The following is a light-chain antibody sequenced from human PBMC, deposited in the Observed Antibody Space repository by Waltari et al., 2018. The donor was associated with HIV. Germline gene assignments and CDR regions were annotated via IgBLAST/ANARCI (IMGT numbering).Light chain of an antibody. CDR2: DVP. V-gene: IGLV2-14*03. Sequence: QSALTQPASVSGSPGQSVTISCTGTSSHFGLYNFVSWYQQYPGNVPKVIIYDVPSPPSGVSHRVSGSRSGNTASLTISGLQVDDEAVYYCSTHTTNDTLEFGGGTKLTVL. CDR3: STHTTNDTLE. CDR1: SSHFGLYNF. J-gene: IGLJ2*01.